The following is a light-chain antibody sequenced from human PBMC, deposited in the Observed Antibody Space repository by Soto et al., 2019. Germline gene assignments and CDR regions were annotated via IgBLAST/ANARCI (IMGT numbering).Light chain of an antibody. CDR2: TTS. Sequence: DIQMTQSPSSLSAYVGDRVSITCRASQSISTYLNWYLQTPGKAPNLLIYTTSILESGVPSRFSGSGSGTDFTLTISSLQPEDFATYFCQQSYSRPRTFGQGTKVDIK. V-gene: IGKV1-39*01. CDR1: QSISTY. J-gene: IGKJ1*01. CDR3: QQSYSRPRT.